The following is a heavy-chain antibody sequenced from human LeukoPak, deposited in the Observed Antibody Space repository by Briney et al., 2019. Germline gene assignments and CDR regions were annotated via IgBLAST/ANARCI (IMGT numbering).Heavy chain of an antibody. CDR2: IYSGGST. V-gene: IGHV3-53*01. D-gene: IGHD4-23*01. J-gene: IGHJ4*02. Sequence: GGSLRLSCAASGFTVSSNYMSWVRQAPGKGLEWVSVIYSGGSTYYADSVKGRFSISRDNSKNTLYLQMNNLRTEDTAVYYCAKYAPPTTVVTRFFDYWGQGSLVSVSS. CDR3: AKYAPPTTVVTRFFDY. CDR1: GFTVSSNY.